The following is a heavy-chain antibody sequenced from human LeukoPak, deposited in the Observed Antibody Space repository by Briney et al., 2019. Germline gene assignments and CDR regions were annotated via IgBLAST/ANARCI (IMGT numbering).Heavy chain of an antibody. CDR3: AKDARGYSYGIDY. D-gene: IGHD5-18*01. J-gene: IGHJ4*02. CDR1: GFTFSSYG. Sequence: GGSLRLSCAASGFTFSSYGMHWVRQAPGKGLEWVAVIWYGGSNKYYADSVKGRFTISRDNSKNTLYLQMNSLRAEDTAVYYCAKDARGYSYGIDYWGQGTLVTVSS. V-gene: IGHV3-30*02. CDR2: IWYGGSNK.